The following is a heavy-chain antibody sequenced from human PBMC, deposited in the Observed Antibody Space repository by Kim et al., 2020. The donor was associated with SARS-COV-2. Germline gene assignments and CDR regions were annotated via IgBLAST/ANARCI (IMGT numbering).Heavy chain of an antibody. J-gene: IGHJ3*01. V-gene: IGHV3-49*04. Sequence: GGSLRLSCSASGFTFGDYPVSWVRRAPGKGLEWVSFIMNKAYGETTEYAASVKGRFTISRDDFASIAYLHMNNLNTDDTGVYYCARGGGSGSYGRAEIWGQGTMVTVSS. CDR3: ARGGGSGSYGRAEI. CDR1: GFTFGDYP. CDR2: IMNKAYGETT. D-gene: IGHD1-26*01.